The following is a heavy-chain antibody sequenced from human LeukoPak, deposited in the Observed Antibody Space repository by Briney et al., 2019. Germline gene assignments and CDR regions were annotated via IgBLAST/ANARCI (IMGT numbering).Heavy chain of an antibody. Sequence: GRSLRLSCAASGFTFSSYAMHWVRQAPGKGLEWVAVISYDGSNKYYADSVKGRFTISRDNSKNTLYLQMNSLRAEDTAVYYCAREGVRYSNDAFDIWGQGTMVTVSS. CDR2: ISYDGSNK. J-gene: IGHJ3*02. CDR3: AREGVRYSNDAFDI. V-gene: IGHV3-30-3*01. CDR1: GFTFSSYA. D-gene: IGHD6-13*01.